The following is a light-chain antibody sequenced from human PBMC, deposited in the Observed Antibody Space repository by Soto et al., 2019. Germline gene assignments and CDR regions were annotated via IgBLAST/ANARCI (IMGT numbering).Light chain of an antibody. V-gene: IGKV1-5*01. J-gene: IGKJ1*01. CDR1: QSIGSW. CDR3: QQYNSYST. CDR2: DAS. Sequence: DIQMTQSPSTLSASVGDRVTITCRASQSIGSWLAWYQQKPGKAPKLLIYDASSLESGVPSRFSGSGSGTEFTLTICSLQPDDFASYYCQQYNSYSTFGQGTKV.